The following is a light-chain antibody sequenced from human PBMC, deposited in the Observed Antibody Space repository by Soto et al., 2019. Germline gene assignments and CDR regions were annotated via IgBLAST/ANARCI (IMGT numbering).Light chain of an antibody. CDR2: GAS. J-gene: IGKJ5*01. Sequence: EIVLTQSPGTLSLSPGERATLSCRASQSVSSNYLAWYQQKPGQAPRLLIYGASSRATGTPDRFSGSGSGTDFTLTISRLEPEDXAVYYCQQYGXSSITFGQGXRLEIK. CDR3: QQYGXSSIT. V-gene: IGKV3-20*01. CDR1: QSVSSNY.